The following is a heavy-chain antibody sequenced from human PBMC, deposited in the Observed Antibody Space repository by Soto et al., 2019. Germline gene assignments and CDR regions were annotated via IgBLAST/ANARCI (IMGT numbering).Heavy chain of an antibody. V-gene: IGHV1-58*01. Sequence: VKVSCKASVFTFTSSAVQWVRQARGQRLEWIGWIVVGSGNTNYAQKFQERVTITRDMSTSTAYMELSSLRSEDTAVYYCAAGRDDYGVYYFDYWGQGTLVTVSS. CDR3: AAGRDDYGVYYFDY. J-gene: IGHJ4*02. CDR2: IVVGSGNT. D-gene: IGHD4-17*01. CDR1: VFTFTSSA.